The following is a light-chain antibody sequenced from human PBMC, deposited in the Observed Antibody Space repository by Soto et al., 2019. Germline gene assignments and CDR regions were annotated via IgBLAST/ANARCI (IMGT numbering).Light chain of an antibody. Sequence: DIEMTQSPSSLSASVGDRVTITCRASQSISTYLNWYQQKGGKAPKLLIHGASGLQSGVPLRFSGSGSGTDFTLTISSLQLEDFATYYCQQSDVSPRTFGQGTKVEIK. J-gene: IGKJ1*01. CDR3: QQSDVSPRT. CDR1: QSISTY. V-gene: IGKV1-39*01. CDR2: GAS.